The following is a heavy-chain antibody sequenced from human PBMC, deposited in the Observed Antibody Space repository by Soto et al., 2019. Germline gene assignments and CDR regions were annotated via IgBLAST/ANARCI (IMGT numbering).Heavy chain of an antibody. CDR3: AKKMGMVRGVANPPPSYYYGMDV. CDR2: ISYDGSNK. J-gene: IGHJ6*02. V-gene: IGHV3-30*18. CDR1: GFTFSNYA. D-gene: IGHD3-10*01. Sequence: LSLSCAASGFTFSNYAMSWVRQARGKGLEWVAVISYDGSNKYYADSVKGRFTISRDNSKNTLYLQMNSLRAEDTAGYYYAKKMGMVRGVANPPPSYYYGMDVWGQGTTVT.